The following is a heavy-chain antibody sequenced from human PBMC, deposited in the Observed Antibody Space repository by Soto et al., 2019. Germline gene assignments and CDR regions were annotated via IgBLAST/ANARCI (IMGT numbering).Heavy chain of an antibody. V-gene: IGHV3-30*03. J-gene: IGHJ6*02. CDR2: ISYDGSNK. Sequence: QVQLVESGGGVVQPGRSLRLSCAASGFTFSSYGMHWVRQAPGKGLEWVAVISYDGSNKYYADSVKGRFTISRDNSKNTLYLQMNSLRAEDTAVYYCATGVVITTHYYYGIDVWGQGTTVTVSS. CDR1: GFTFSSYG. CDR3: ATGVVITTHYYYGIDV. D-gene: IGHD3-22*01.